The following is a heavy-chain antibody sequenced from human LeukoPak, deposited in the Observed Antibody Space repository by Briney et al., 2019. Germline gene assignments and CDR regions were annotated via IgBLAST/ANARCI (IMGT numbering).Heavy chain of an antibody. D-gene: IGHD1-1*01. CDR1: GGSISSYY. J-gene: IGHJ4*02. Sequence: SETLSLTCTVSGGSISSYYWSWIRQPPGKGLEWIGYIYYSGSTNYNPSLKSRVTISVDTSKNQFSLKLSSVTAADTAVYYCARLQLSAFGFDYWGQGTLVTVSS. CDR3: ARLQLSAFGFDY. CDR2: IYYSGST. V-gene: IGHV4-59*08.